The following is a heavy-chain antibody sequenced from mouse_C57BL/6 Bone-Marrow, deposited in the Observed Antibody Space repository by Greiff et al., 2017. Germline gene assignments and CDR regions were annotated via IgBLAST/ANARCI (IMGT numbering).Heavy chain of an antibody. CDR2: IRNKANGYTT. Sequence: EVKLMESGGGLVQPGGSLSLSCAASGFTFTDYYMSWVRHPPGKALEWLGFIRNKANGYTTEYSASVKGRFTISRDNSQSILYLQMNALRAEDSATYYCAIFYYINYDYAMDYCGQGTSVTVSS. V-gene: IGHV7-3*01. J-gene: IGHJ4*01. CDR3: AIFYYINYDYAMDY. D-gene: IGHD2-5*01. CDR1: GFTFTDYY.